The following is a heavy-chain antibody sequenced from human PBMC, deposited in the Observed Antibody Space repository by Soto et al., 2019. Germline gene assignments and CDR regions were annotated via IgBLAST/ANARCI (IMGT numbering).Heavy chain of an antibody. J-gene: IGHJ4*01. Sequence: SVKVSCKASGGTFSSYAISWVRQAPGQGLEWMGGIIPIFGTANYAQKFQGRVTITADESASTAYMELSSLRSEDTAVYYCARDLGIAVAGTFKGFDYWGQGTLVTVSS. CDR3: ARDLGIAVAGTFKGFDY. V-gene: IGHV1-69*13. CDR2: IIPIFGTA. CDR1: GGTFSSYA. D-gene: IGHD6-19*01.